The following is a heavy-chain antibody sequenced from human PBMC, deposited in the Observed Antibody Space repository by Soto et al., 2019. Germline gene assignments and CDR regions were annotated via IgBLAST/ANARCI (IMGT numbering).Heavy chain of an antibody. V-gene: IGHV3-48*02. J-gene: IGHJ3*02. CDR3: ARSSRYAFYSFNI. CDR1: GFIFSSYS. CDR2: ISSSSGTI. D-gene: IGHD2-2*01. Sequence: GGSLRLSCAASGFIFSSYSMNWVRQAPGQGLEWFSYISSSSGTIYYAESVKGRFTISRDNAKNSLFLQMNSLRDEDTAVYYCARSSRYAFYSFNIWGQATLVTVSS.